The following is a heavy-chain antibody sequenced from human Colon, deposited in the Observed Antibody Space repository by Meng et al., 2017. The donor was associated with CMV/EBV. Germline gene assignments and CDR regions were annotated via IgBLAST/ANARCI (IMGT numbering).Heavy chain of an antibody. V-gene: IGHV1-69*05. J-gene: IGHJ1*01. CDR1: GTFSNNA. D-gene: IGHD3-3*02. CDR3: AGSFGAAGPLAEYFRF. CDR2: VIPIFGTA. Sequence: GTFSNNAISWVRQAPGQGLEWMGGVIPIFGTAKYAQKFQGRVTITTDESTSTAYMEVTSLQSEDTAMYYCAGSFGAAGPLAEYFRFWGQGTLVTVSS.